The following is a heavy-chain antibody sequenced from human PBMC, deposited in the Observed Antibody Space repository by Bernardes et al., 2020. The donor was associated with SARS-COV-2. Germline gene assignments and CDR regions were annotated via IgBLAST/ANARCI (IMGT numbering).Heavy chain of an antibody. V-gene: IGHV4-4*02. J-gene: IGHJ6*02. Sequence: SETLSLTCAVSGGSISSSNWWSWVHQPPGKGLEWIGEIYHSGSTNYNPSLKSRVTISVDKSKNQFSLKLSSVTAADTAVYYCARRKPPKIYYYYYGMDVWGQGTTVTVSS. CDR2: IYHSGST. CDR1: GGSISSSNW. CDR3: ARRKPPKIYYYYYGMDV.